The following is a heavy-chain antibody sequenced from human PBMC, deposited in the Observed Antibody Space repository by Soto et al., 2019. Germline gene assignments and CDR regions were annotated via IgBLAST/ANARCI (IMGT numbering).Heavy chain of an antibody. D-gene: IGHD3-10*01. V-gene: IGHV3-30*03. J-gene: IGHJ4*02. CDR1: GFDFRSYG. Sequence: GGSLRLSCAASGFDFRSYGIHWVRQAPGRGLEWVAAASYDGSETYYADSAKGRFTVSKEISKNTVFLQMNALRHEDTALYFCVRDSGWTILNFDSWRQGTLVTV. CDR3: VRDSGWTILNFDS. CDR2: ASYDGSET.